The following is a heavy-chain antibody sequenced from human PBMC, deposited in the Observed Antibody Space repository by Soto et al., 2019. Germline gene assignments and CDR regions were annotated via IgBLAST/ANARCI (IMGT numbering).Heavy chain of an antibody. Sequence: GSLRLSCAASGFTFSSYGMHWVLQAPGKGLEWVAVIWYDGSNKYYADSVKGRFTISRDNSKNTLYLQMNSLRAEDTAVYYCARGGGYCSSTSCSANNWFDPWGQGTLVTVSS. V-gene: IGHV3-33*01. CDR1: GFTFSSYG. D-gene: IGHD2-2*01. CDR2: IWYDGSNK. J-gene: IGHJ5*02. CDR3: ARGGGYCSSTSCSANNWFDP.